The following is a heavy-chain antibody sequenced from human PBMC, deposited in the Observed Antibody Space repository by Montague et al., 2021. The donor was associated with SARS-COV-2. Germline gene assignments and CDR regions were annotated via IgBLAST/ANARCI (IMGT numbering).Heavy chain of an antibody. Sequence: SETLSLTCGVSGGSFSDYYWCWIRHHPGNGRVWSVEINHSGSSNSNPSFKSRVTTSVDMSKNQFSLRVNSVTAADTAVYYCARGERCTSVSCHAIDYWGQGTLVTVSS. CDR3: ARGERCTSVSCHAIDY. CDR2: INHSGSS. CDR1: GGSFSDYY. V-gene: IGHV4-34*01. J-gene: IGHJ4*02. D-gene: IGHD2-2*01.